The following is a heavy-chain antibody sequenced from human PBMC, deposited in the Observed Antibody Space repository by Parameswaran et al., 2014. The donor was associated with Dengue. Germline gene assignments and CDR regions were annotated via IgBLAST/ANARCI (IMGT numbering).Heavy chain of an antibody. CDR3: ARHGEGRVGSDY. D-gene: IGHD2-21*01. CDR1: GGSISLSDYY. Sequence: ASETLSLTCAISGGSISLSDYYWAWIRQSPGKGLEWIGSVHYSGSAYYNPSLESRVTISVDTSMNKFSLEVNSVTAADTAMYYCARHGEGRVGSDYWGQGTLVTVSS. V-gene: IGHV4-39*01. CDR2: VHYSGSA. J-gene: IGHJ4*02.